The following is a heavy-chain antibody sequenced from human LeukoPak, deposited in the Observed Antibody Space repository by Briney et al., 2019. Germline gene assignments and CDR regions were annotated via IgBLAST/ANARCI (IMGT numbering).Heavy chain of an antibody. CDR1: GFTFSSYS. CDR3: ARVESSGWTDAFDI. CDR2: ISSSSTI. D-gene: IGHD6-19*01. V-gene: IGHV3-48*01. J-gene: IGHJ3*02. Sequence: GGSLRLSCAASGFTFSSYSMNWVRQAPGKGLEWVSYISSSSTIYYADSVKGRFTISRDNAKNSLYLQMNSLRAEDTAVYYGARVESSGWTDAFDIWGQGTMVTVSS.